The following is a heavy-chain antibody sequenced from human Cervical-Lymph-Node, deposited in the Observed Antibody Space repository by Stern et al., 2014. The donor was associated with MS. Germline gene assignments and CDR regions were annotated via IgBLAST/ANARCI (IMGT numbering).Heavy chain of an antibody. CDR1: ENIFSNFW. CDR3: ARHYGYYFDF. V-gene: IGHV5-51*01. J-gene: IGHJ4*02. D-gene: IGHD4-17*01. CDR2: IYPDDSDT. Sequence: EVQLVQSGVEVKKPGESLKISCKVSENIFSNFWIGWLRQMPGKGLEYVGLIYPDDSDTKYSPSFEAQVTISADKSTNTAYLHWSSLKASDTAIYYCARHYGYYFDFWGQGTLVTVSS.